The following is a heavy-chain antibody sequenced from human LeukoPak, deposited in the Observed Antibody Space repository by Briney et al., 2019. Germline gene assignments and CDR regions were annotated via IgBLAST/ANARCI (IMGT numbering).Heavy chain of an antibody. D-gene: IGHD6-13*01. V-gene: IGHV3-21*01. CDR1: GFTFSSYS. CDR2: ISSSSSYI. CDR3: ARDRLGIAAAGLDC. Sequence: GGSLRLSCAASGFTFSSYSMNWVRQAPGKGLEWVSSISSSSSYIYYADSVKGRFTISRDNAKNSLYLQMNSLRAEDTAVYYCARDRLGIAAAGLDCWGQGTLVTVSS. J-gene: IGHJ4*02.